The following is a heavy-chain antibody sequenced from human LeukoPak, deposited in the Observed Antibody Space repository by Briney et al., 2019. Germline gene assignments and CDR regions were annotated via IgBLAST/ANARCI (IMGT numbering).Heavy chain of an antibody. CDR2: IYYSGST. D-gene: IGHD5-12*01. J-gene: IGHJ5*02. CDR3: ARGGKVGYGNWFNP. Sequence: SQTLSLTCTVSGGSISSGGYYWSWIRQHPGKGLEWIGYIYYSGSTYYNPSLKSRVTISVDTSKNQFSLKLSSVTAADTAVYYCARGGKVGYGNWFNPWGQGTLVTVSS. V-gene: IGHV4-31*03. CDR1: GGSISSGGYY.